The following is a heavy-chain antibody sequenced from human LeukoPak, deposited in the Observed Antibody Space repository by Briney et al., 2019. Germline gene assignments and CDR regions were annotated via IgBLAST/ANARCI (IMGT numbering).Heavy chain of an antibody. D-gene: IGHD2-2*01. CDR1: GFTLSSYA. J-gene: IGHJ6*03. CDR2: ISGSGGST. Sequence: PGGSLRLSCAASGFTLSSYAMSWVRQAPGKGLEWVSAISGSGGSTYYADSVKGRFTISRDNSKNTLYLQMNSLRAEDTAVYYCAKVGGSCSAGYYYYYYYMDVWGKGTTVTVSS. V-gene: IGHV3-23*01. CDR3: AKVGGSCSAGYYYYYYYMDV.